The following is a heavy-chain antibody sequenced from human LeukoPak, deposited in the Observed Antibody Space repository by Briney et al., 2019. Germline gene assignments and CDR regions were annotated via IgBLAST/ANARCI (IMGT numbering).Heavy chain of an antibody. CDR3: ARVLGDDYNTPFHFDY. D-gene: IGHD5-24*01. CDR1: GGSLSSYY. Sequence: SETLSLTCTVSGGSLSSYYWSWIRQPPGKGLEWIGYIYYSGSTNYNPSLKSRVTISVDTSKNQISLKLSSVTAADTAVYYCARVLGDDYNTPFHFDYWGQGTLVTVSS. V-gene: IGHV4-59*01. J-gene: IGHJ4*02. CDR2: IYYSGST.